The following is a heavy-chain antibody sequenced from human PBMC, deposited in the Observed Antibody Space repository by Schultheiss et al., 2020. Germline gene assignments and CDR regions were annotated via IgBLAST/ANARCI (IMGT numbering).Heavy chain of an antibody. D-gene: IGHD6-13*01. CDR2: ISYDGSNK. CDR3: ARVMAAAGPEHNWFDP. V-gene: IGHV3-30*04. Sequence: GGSLRLSCAASGFTFSSYAMHWVRQAPGKGLEWVAVISYDGSNKYYADSVKGRFTISRDNSKNTLYLQMNSLRAEDTAVYYCARVMAAAGPEHNWFDPWGQGTLVNVYS. J-gene: IGHJ5*02. CDR1: GFTFSSYA.